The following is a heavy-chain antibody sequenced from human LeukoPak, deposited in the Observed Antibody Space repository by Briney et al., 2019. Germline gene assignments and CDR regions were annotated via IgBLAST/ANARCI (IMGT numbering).Heavy chain of an antibody. CDR2: ISTSGST. J-gene: IGHJ4*02. CDR1: AASISNYY. CDR3: ASPRSGYRYTFDY. V-gene: IGHV4-4*09. D-gene: IGHD3-22*01. Sequence: SETLSLTCAVSAASISNYYWSWIRQAPGEGLEWIGYISTSGSTNYNPSLKSRVSISLDTSKNRFSLNLNFVTAADTAVYYCASPRSGYRYTFDYWGQGALVTVSS.